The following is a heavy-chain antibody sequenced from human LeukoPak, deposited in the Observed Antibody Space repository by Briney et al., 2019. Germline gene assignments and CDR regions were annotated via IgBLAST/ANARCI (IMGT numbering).Heavy chain of an antibody. CDR2: ISGSGGST. J-gene: IGHJ4*02. CDR1: GFTFSSYG. CDR3: ARDLGYGEFDY. V-gene: IGHV3-23*01. D-gene: IGHD4-17*01. Sequence: GGSLRLSCAASGFTFSSYGMSWVRQAPGKGLEWVSAISGSGGSTYYADSVKGRFAISRDNSKNTLYLQINSLRAEDTAVYYCARDLGYGEFDYWGQGTLVTVSS.